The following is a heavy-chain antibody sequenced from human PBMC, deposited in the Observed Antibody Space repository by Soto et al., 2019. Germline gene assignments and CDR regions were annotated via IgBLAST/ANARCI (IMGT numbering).Heavy chain of an antibody. J-gene: IGHJ5*02. V-gene: IGHV4-30-2*01. CDR1: GGSISSGGYS. Sequence: QLQLQESGSGLVKPSQTLSLTCAVSGGSISSGGYSWSWIRQPPGKGLEWIGYIYHSGSTYYNPSLKSRVTISVDRSKNQFSLKLSSVTAADTAVYYCARADSSGYYPQPFDPWGQGTLVTVSS. D-gene: IGHD3-22*01. CDR2: IYHSGST. CDR3: ARADSSGYYPQPFDP.